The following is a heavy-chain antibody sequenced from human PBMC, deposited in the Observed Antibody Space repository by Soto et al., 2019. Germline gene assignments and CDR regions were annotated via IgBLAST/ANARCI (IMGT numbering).Heavy chain of an antibody. V-gene: IGHV3-7*03. CDR1: GFTFSSYW. CDR2: IKQDGSEK. J-gene: IGHJ6*02. Sequence: VGSLRLSCAASGFTFSSYWMSWVRQAPGKGLEWVANIKQDGSEKYYVDSVKGRFTISRDNAKNSLYLQMNSLRAEDTAVYYCARVTAMATYYYYYYGMDVWGQGTTVTVSS. CDR3: ARVTAMATYYYYYYGMDV. D-gene: IGHD5-18*01.